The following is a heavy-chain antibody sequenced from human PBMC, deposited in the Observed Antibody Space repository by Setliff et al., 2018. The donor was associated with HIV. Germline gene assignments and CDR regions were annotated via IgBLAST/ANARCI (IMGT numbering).Heavy chain of an antibody. CDR1: GFTFGDYA. V-gene: IGHV3-49*04. Sequence: QPGGSLRLSCTASGFTFGDYAMSWVRQAPGKGLEWVGFIRSKAYGGTTEYAASVKGRFTISRDDSKSIAYLQMNSLKTEDTAVYYCTRVMLSWIQLWLFDYWGQGTLVTVSS. J-gene: IGHJ4*02. CDR2: IRSKAYGGTT. D-gene: IGHD5-18*01. CDR3: TRVMLSWIQLWLFDY.